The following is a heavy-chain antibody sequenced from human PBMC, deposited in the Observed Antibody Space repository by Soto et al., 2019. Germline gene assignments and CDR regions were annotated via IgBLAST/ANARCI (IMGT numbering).Heavy chain of an antibody. CDR2: TYYRSKWYN. Sequence: SQTLSLPCAISGDRVSSNSAAWNWIRQSPSRGLEWLGRTYYRSKWYNDYAVSVKSRITINPDTSKNQFSLQLNSVTPEDTAVYYCAREEEDCGGDCYSGLHYYYGMDVWGQGTTVTVSS. V-gene: IGHV6-1*01. CDR3: AREEEDCGGDCYSGLHYYYGMDV. J-gene: IGHJ6*02. CDR1: GDRVSSNSAA. D-gene: IGHD2-21*02.